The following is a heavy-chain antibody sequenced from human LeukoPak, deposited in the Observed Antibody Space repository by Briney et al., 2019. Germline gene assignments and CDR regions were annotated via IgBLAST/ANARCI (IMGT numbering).Heavy chain of an antibody. J-gene: IGHJ4*02. V-gene: IGHV1-69*13. Sequence: ASVTVSCKASGGTFSSYAISWVRQAPGQGLEWMGGIIPIFGTANYAQKFQGRVTITADESTSTAYMELSSLRSEDTAVYYCARSNRDSIVGAYYFDYWGQGTLVTVSS. CDR1: GGTFSSYA. CDR3: ARSNRDSIVGAYYFDY. D-gene: IGHD1-26*01. CDR2: IIPIFGTA.